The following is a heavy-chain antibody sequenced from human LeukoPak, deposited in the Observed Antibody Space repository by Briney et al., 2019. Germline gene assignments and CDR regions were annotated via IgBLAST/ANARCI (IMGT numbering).Heavy chain of an antibody. CDR3: ARYLDYGGNSRVFQH. D-gene: IGHD4-23*01. J-gene: IGHJ1*01. Sequence: SGGSLRLSCAASGFTFKSYEMHWVRQAPGKGLEWISYMSSSGSTIYYADSVKGRFTMSRDNAKNSLYLQMNSLRAEDTAVYYCARYLDYGGNSRVFQHWGQGTLVTVSS. CDR2: MSSSGSTI. CDR1: GFTFKSYE. V-gene: IGHV3-48*03.